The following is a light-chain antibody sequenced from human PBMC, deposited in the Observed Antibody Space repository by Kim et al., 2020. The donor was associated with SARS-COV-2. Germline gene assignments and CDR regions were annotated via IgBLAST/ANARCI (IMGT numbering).Light chain of an antibody. V-gene: IGLV3-19*01. CDR2: GKN. Sequence: VALGQTVRITCQGDSSRSYYATWYQQKPGQAPIIVIYGKNIRPSGIPDRCSGSSSGNTASLTITGTQAGDEADYYCNSRDSSDNVVFGGGTQLTVL. CDR3: NSRDSSDNVV. CDR1: SSRSYY. J-gene: IGLJ2*01.